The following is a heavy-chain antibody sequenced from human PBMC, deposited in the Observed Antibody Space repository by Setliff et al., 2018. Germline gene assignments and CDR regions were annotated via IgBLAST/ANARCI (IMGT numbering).Heavy chain of an antibody. CDR3: AKGGGRYHSDS. CDR1: GDSSSGHH. Sequence: PSETLSLTCTVSGDSSSGHHWSWIRQPPGKGLEWIGYISRSGNTKYNPSLKSRVTISVDTSKNQFSLKLTSMTAADTAVYYCAKGGGRYHSDSWGQGILVTVSS. D-gene: IGHD1-1*01. J-gene: IGHJ4*02. CDR2: ISRSGNT. V-gene: IGHV4-4*08.